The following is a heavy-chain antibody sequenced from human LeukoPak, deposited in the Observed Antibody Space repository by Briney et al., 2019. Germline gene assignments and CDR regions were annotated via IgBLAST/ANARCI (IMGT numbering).Heavy chain of an antibody. V-gene: IGHV4-59*08. CDR1: GGSISRYF. Sequence: SETLSLTCTVSGGSISRYFWSWIRQPPGKGLEWIGYIYYSGSTNYNPSLKSRVTISVDTSKNQVSLKLSSVTAADTAVYYCARHEGDTSGSYMYNWFDPWGQGTLVTVSS. J-gene: IGHJ5*02. CDR2: IYYSGST. CDR3: ARHEGDTSGSYMYNWFDP. D-gene: IGHD3-22*01.